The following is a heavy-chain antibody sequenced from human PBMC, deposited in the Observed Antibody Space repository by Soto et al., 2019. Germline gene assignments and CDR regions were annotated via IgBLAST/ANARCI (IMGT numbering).Heavy chain of an antibody. D-gene: IGHD3-10*01. J-gene: IGHJ4*02. CDR3: ARENTMNRGVLNPLDY. CDR2: IDSDQTDT. Sequence: GVSLRLSCAASGFTFSSYWMHWVRQPPGKGLEWLSHIDSDQTDTTYADSVKSRLTINPDTSKNQFSLQLNSVTPEDTAVYYCARENTMNRGVLNPLDYWGQGTLVTVSS. CDR1: GFTFSSYW. V-gene: IGHV3-74*03.